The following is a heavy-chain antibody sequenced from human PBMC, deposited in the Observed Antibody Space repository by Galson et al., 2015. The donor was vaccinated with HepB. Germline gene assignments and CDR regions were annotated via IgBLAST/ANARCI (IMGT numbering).Heavy chain of an antibody. J-gene: IGHJ4*02. CDR2: IKKDGSET. CDR1: PLSFCDNW. Sequence: LRLLCAASPLSFCDNWMSCLRQAPWKGLEGVGNIKKDGSETEYVESVKSRCTITRDNAKNSLYLQQNSLRAEDTAVYYCARDGRRATTQFNYLDSWGQGTLVAVSS. D-gene: IGHD2-15*01. V-gene: IGHV3-7*03. CDR3: ARDGRRATTQFNYLDS.